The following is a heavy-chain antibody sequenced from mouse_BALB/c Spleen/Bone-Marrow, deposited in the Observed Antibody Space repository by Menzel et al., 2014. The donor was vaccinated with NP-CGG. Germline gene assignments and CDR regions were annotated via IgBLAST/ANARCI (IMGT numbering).Heavy chain of an antibody. J-gene: IGHJ2*01. CDR1: GFTFSSFG. D-gene: IGHD1-1*01. CDR2: ISSGSSTI. CDR3: ARSGSSSGYFDY. Sequence: EVKLMESGGGLVQPGGSRNLSCAASGFTFSSFGMHWVRQAPEKGLEWVAYISSGSSTIYYADTAMGRFTISRDNPKNTLFLQMTSLRSEDTAMYYCARSGSSSGYFDYWGQGTTLTVSS. V-gene: IGHV5-17*02.